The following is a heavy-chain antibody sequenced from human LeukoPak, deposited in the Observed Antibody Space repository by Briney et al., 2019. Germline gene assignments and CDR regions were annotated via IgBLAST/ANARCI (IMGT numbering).Heavy chain of an antibody. CDR1: GGSISSYY. D-gene: IGHD3-22*01. V-gene: IGHV4-59*01. J-gene: IGHJ4*02. CDR3: ARGGPDYYDSSGYYLAYFDY. Sequence: SETLSLTCTVSGGSISSYYWSWIRQPPGKGLEWIGYIYYSGSTNYNPSLKSRVTISVDTSKNQFSLKLSSVTAADTAVYYCARGGPDYYDSSGYYLAYFDYWGQGTLVTVSS. CDR2: IYYSGST.